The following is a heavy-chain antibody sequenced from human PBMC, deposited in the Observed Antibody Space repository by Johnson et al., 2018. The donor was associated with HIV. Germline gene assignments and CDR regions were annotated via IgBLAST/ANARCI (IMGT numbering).Heavy chain of an antibody. V-gene: IGHV3-20*04. CDR1: GFTFDDYG. J-gene: IGHJ3*02. CDR3: ARDMEYYDVWSGYLPFAFDI. CDR2: INWNGGST. D-gene: IGHD3-3*01. Sequence: EVQVLESGGGVVRPGGSLRLSCAASGFTFDDYGMSWVRQAPGKGLEWVSGINWNGGSTGYADSVKGRFTISRDNAKNSLYLQVNSLRAEDTAVYYCARDMEYYDVWSGYLPFAFDIWGQGTMVTVSS.